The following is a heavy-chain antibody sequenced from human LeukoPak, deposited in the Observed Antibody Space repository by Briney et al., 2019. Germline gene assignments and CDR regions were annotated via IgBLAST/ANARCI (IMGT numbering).Heavy chain of an antibody. V-gene: IGHV3-48*04. J-gene: IGHJ3*02. CDR3: AKDRSITMIVVVSGAFDI. CDR2: ISSSGSTR. D-gene: IGHD3-22*01. CDR1: GFTFSSYS. Sequence: SGGSLRLSCAASGFTFSSYSMNWVRQAPGKGLEWVSYISSSGSTRYYADSVKGRFTVSRDNAKNSLYLQMNSLRAEDTAVYYCAKDRSITMIVVVSGAFDIWGQGTMVTVSS.